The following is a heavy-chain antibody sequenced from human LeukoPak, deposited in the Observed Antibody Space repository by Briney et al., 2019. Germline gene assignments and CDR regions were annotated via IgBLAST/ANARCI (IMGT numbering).Heavy chain of an antibody. CDR3: ARATGDWGFDY. V-gene: IGHV3-72*01. CDR1: GFTFSDHY. D-gene: IGHD2-21*02. Sequence: PGGSLRLSCAASGFTFSDHYMDWVRQAPGKGLEWVGRTRNKANSYTTEYAASVKGRFTISRDDSKNSLYLQMNSLKTEDTAVYYCARATGDWGFDYWGQGTLVTVSS. CDR2: TRNKANSYTT. J-gene: IGHJ4*02.